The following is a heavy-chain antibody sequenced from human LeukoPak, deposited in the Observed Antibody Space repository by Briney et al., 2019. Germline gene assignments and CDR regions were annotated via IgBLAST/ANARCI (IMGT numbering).Heavy chain of an antibody. D-gene: IGHD2-2*01. Sequence: PSQTLSLTCTVSGGSISSCDYYWAWIRQPPGMGREWNGYNYYSGSNYYNPSLKSRVTISVDTSKNQFSLKLSSVTAADTDVYYCARPLPDCSSNSCYDAFDIWGQGTMVTVSS. CDR3: ARPLPDCSSNSCYDAFDI. V-gene: IGHV4-30-4*08. CDR2: NYYSGSN. CDR1: GGSISSCDYY. J-gene: IGHJ3*02.